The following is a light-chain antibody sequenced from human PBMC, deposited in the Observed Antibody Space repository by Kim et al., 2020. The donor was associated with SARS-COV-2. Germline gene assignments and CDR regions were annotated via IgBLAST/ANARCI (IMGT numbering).Light chain of an antibody. V-gene: IGLV1-47*01. J-gene: IGLJ3*02. CDR2: RNN. Sequence: PGQRVTIPFSRTSPNFGSNYVSWYQQLPETAPKLLIYRNNQRPSGVPDRFSGSKSGTSASLAISGLRSEDEADYYCAAWDDSLRVFGGGTQLTVL. CDR1: SPNFGSNY. CDR3: AAWDDSLRV.